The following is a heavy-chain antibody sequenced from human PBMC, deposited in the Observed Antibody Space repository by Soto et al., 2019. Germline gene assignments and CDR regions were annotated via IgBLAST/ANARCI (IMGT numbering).Heavy chain of an antibody. J-gene: IGHJ6*02. CDR1: RGTCSSYG. D-gene: IGHD6-6*01. CDR3: ARVPYSSSRRDYYYYGMDV. CDR2: IIPIFGTA. Sequence: SVNVSGKAPRGTCSSYGIGWLRHSPGEGLEWMGGIIPIFGTANYAQKFQGRVTITADKSTSTAYMELSSLRSEDTAVYYCARVPYSSSRRDYYYYGMDVWGQGTTVTVSS. V-gene: IGHV1-69*06.